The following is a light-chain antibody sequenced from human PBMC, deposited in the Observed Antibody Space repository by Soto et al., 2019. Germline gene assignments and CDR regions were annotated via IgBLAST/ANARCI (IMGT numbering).Light chain of an antibody. V-gene: IGKV3-15*01. Sequence: EIVMTQSPSTLSGSPGERATISCRASQGIGDTLAWYQHKPGKTPRLLIYDTSTRDTGVPARFSGSRSGTEFTLTINSLQSEDFAVYYCQRYNNWSLTFGGGTKVDI. CDR1: QGIGDT. CDR2: DTS. J-gene: IGKJ4*01. CDR3: QRYNNWSLT.